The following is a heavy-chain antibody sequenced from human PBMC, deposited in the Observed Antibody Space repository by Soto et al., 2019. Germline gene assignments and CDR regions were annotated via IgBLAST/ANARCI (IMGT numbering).Heavy chain of an antibody. CDR2: ISGSGGST. D-gene: IGHD3-22*01. V-gene: IGHV3-23*01. J-gene: IGHJ4*02. Sequence: GGSLRLSCAASGFTFSSYAMSWVRQAPGKGLEWVSAISGSGGSTYYADSVKGRFTISRDNSKNTLYLQMNSLRAEDTAVYYCAKLRAFGYYDSSGYYTAWESDYFDYWGQGTLVTVSS. CDR1: GFTFSSYA. CDR3: AKLRAFGYYDSSGYYTAWESDYFDY.